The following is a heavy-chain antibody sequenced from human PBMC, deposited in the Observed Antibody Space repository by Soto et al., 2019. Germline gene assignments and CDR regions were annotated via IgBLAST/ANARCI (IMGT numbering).Heavy chain of an antibody. CDR1: GFTFSNYG. CDR3: AKARVRIVGANSFDY. D-gene: IGHD1-26*01. Sequence: GGSLRLSCVGSGFTFSNYGMHWVRQPPGKGLEWVALISDDGDKRYYADSVRGRLISSRDNSKDTLYLQMNSLGPDDTAEYFCAKARVRIVGANSFDYWGQGTPVTVSS. CDR2: ISDDGDKR. V-gene: IGHV3-30*18. J-gene: IGHJ4*02.